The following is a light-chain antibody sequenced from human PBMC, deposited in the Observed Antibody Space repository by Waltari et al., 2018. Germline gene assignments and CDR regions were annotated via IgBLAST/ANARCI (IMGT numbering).Light chain of an antibody. CDR1: QGVAGG. V-gene: IGKV1-17*02. Sequence: DIQMTQSPSSLSASVGDTVSITCRASQGVAGGLAWFQQRPGKAPKRLIYSAVALESGVPSRFSGSGYDTEFTLTVTNLQHEDFATYYCLQHRSYPFTFGQGTKLEIK. J-gene: IGKJ2*01. CDR3: LQHRSYPFT. CDR2: SAV.